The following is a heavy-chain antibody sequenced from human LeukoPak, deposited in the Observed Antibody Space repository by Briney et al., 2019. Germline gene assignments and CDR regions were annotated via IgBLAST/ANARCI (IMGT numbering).Heavy chain of an antibody. CDR1: GGSISSGSYY. CDR2: IYTSGST. D-gene: IGHD6-19*01. V-gene: IGHV4-61*02. Sequence: SQTLSLTCTVSGGSISSGSYYWSWIRQPAGKGLEWIGRIYTSGSTNYNPSLKSRVTISVDTSKNQFSLKLSSVTAADTAVYYCARHGGRQWLVRRYFDYWGQGTLVTVSS. J-gene: IGHJ4*02. CDR3: ARHGGRQWLVRRYFDY.